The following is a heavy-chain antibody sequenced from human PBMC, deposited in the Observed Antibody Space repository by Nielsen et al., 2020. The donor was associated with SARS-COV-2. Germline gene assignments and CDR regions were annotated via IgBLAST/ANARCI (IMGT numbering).Heavy chain of an antibody. CDR3: ARESLRGSTSSIYYGMDV. D-gene: IGHD2/OR15-2a*01. J-gene: IGHJ6*02. CDR2: ISSSSSYT. V-gene: IGHV3-11*06. Sequence: RQAPGKGLEWVSYISSSSSYTNYADSVKGRFTISRDNAKNSLYLQMNSLRAEDTAVYYCARESLRGSTSSIYYGMDVWGQGTTVTVSS.